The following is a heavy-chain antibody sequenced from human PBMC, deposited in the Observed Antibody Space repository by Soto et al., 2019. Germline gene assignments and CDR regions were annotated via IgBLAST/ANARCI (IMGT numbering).Heavy chain of an antibody. CDR1: GGSFSGYY. D-gene: IGHD7-27*01. Sequence: QVQLQQWGAGLLKPSETLSLTCAVYGGSFSGYYWNWIRQPPGKGLEWIGEINHSGSTNYNPSLKSRVNLSVATSKNQFSLKLSSVTAADTAVYYCARGWGRIFDYWGQGTLVTVSS. CDR2: INHSGST. CDR3: ARGWGRIFDY. V-gene: IGHV4-34*01. J-gene: IGHJ4*02.